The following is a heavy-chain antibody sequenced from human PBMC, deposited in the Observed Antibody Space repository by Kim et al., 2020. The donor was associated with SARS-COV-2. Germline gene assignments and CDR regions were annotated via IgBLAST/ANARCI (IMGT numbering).Heavy chain of an antibody. J-gene: IGHJ4*02. V-gene: IGHV3-30*01. CDR3: ARVKARYFDWLLPFDY. Sequence: SVKGRFTISRDNSKTTLYLQMNSLRAEDTAVYYCARVKARYFDWLLPFDYWGQGTLVTVSS. D-gene: IGHD3-9*01.